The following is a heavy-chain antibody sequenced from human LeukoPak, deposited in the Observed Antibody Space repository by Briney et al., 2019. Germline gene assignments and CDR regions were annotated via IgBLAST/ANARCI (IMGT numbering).Heavy chain of an antibody. J-gene: IGHJ4*02. Sequence: GGSLRLSCAASGFTFSDYYMSWIRQAPGKGLEWVSYISISGSTIYYADSVKGRFTISRDNAKNSLYLQMNSLRAEDTAVYYCAREPVVPYYYDSSGSYYFDYWGQGTLVTVSS. V-gene: IGHV3-11*01. D-gene: IGHD3-22*01. CDR2: ISISGSTI. CDR3: AREPVVPYYYDSSGSYYFDY. CDR1: GFTFSDYY.